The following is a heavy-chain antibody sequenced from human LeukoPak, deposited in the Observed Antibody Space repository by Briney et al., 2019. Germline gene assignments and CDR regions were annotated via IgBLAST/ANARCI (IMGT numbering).Heavy chain of an antibody. CDR1: GYTFTSYG. D-gene: IGHD2-2*01. Sequence: ASVKVSCKASGYTFTSYGISWVRQAPGQGLEWMGWISAYNGNTNYAQKLQGRVTMTTDTSTSTAYMEVSRLRSDDTAVYYCARKSLGYCSSTSCYGSMDVWGKGTTVIVSS. V-gene: IGHV1-18*01. CDR2: ISAYNGNT. CDR3: ARKSLGYCSSTSCYGSMDV. J-gene: IGHJ6*03.